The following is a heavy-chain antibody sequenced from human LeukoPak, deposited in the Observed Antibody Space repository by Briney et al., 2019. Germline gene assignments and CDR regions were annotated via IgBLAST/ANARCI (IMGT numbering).Heavy chain of an antibody. D-gene: IGHD5-12*01. V-gene: IGHV5-51*01. Sequence: GESLKISCKVSGYNFINYWIGWVRQMPGKGLEWMGIINPSNSDTRYSPSFQGQVTISADKSISTAYLQWSSLKASDTAMYYCARLPGIVATIERYFDYWGQGTLVTVSS. CDR1: GYNFINYW. CDR2: INPSNSDT. J-gene: IGHJ4*02. CDR3: ARLPGIVATIERYFDY.